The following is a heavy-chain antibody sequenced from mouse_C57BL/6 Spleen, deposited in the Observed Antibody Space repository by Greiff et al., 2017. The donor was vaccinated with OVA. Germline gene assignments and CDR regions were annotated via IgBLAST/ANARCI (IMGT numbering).Heavy chain of an antibody. CDR3: ARPVYYDYDGAMDY. J-gene: IGHJ4*01. Sequence: EVKLMESGGGLVQPGGSLKLSCAASGIDFSRYWMSWVRRAPGKGLEWIGEINPDSSTINYAPSLKDKFIISRDNAKNTLYLQMSKVRSEDTALYYCARPVYYDYDGAMDYWGQGTSVTVSS. D-gene: IGHD2-4*01. CDR1: GIDFSRYW. V-gene: IGHV4-1*01. CDR2: INPDSSTI.